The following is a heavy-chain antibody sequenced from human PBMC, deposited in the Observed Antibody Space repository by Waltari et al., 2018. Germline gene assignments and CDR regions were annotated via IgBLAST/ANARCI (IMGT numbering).Heavy chain of an antibody. CDR1: GGSISRGGYS. Sequence: QLQLQESGSGLVKPSQTLSLTCAVSGGSISRGGYSWSWIRQPPGKGLEWIGYIYHSGSTYYNPSLKSRVTISVDRSKNQFSLKLSSVTAADTAVYYCARLAPSFDYYMDVWGKGTTVTISS. V-gene: IGHV4-30-2*01. CDR2: IYHSGST. CDR3: ARLAPSFDYYMDV. J-gene: IGHJ6*03. D-gene: IGHD3-10*01.